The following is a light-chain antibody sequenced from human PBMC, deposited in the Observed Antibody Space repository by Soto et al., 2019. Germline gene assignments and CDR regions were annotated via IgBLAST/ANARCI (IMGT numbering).Light chain of an antibody. CDR3: QQRRDWPPA. CDR1: QSFDNY. Sequence: EIVLTQSPATLSLSPGERATLSCRATQSFDNYLAWYQQKRGQAPRLLIYEAIFRAPGVPARFSGSGSGTDFTLTISSLEPEDFAVYFCQQRRDWPPAFGPGTKVDIK. V-gene: IGKV3-11*01. CDR2: EAI. J-gene: IGKJ3*01.